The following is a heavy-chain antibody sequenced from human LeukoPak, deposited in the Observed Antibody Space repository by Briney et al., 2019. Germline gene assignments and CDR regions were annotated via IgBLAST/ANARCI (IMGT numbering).Heavy chain of an antibody. CDR3: ARGDCSAGSCYLLDY. D-gene: IGHD2-15*01. CDR2: IYYSGTT. CDR1: GGSISNYC. V-gene: IGHV4-59*01. Sequence: SETLSLTCTVSGGSISNYCWNWIRQSPGRGLEWIGDIYYSGTTTYNPSLKSRVTISVDTSTNQFSLKLRSVTAADTAIYYCARGDCSAGSCYLLDYWVLGTLVNVSS. J-gene: IGHJ4*02.